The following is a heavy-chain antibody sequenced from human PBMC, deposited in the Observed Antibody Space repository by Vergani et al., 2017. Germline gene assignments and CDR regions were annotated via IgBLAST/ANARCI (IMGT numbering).Heavy chain of an antibody. Sequence: EVQLVESGGGLVQPGRSLRLSCAASGFTFDDYAMHWVRQAPGKGLEWVSGISWNSGSIGYADSVKGRFTISRDNAKNSPYLQMNSLRAEDTALYYCAKDHYDFWSGYPNLSPFDLWGRGTLVTVSS. CDR2: ISWNSGSI. J-gene: IGHJ2*01. CDR1: GFTFDDYA. V-gene: IGHV3-9*01. D-gene: IGHD3-3*01. CDR3: AKDHYDFWSGYPNLSPFDL.